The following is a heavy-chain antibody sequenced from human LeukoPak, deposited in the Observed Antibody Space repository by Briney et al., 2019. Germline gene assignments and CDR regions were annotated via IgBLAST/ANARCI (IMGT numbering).Heavy chain of an antibody. J-gene: IGHJ4*02. Sequence: GGSLRLSCAASGFTFSSYGMHWVRQAPGKGLEWVAVISYDGSNKYYADSVKGRFTISRDNSKNTLYLQMNSLRAEDTAVYYCAKDSQGHYYDSSGDFDYWGQGTLVTVSS. CDR3: AKDSQGHYYDSSGDFDY. D-gene: IGHD3-22*01. V-gene: IGHV3-30*18. CDR2: ISYDGSNK. CDR1: GFTFSSYG.